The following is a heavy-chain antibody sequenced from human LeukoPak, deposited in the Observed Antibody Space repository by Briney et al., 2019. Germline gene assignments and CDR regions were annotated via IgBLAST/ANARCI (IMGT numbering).Heavy chain of an antibody. J-gene: IGHJ3*02. V-gene: IGHV4-59*08. Sequence: PSETLSLTCTVSGGSISSYYWSWIRQPPGKGLEWIGYISYSGSTNYNPSLKSRVTVSIDTSKNQFSLKLRSVTAADTAIYYCARQGYDILTGYIDAFDIWGQGTMVTVSS. CDR3: ARQGYDILTGYIDAFDI. CDR1: GGSISSYY. CDR2: ISYSGST. D-gene: IGHD3-9*01.